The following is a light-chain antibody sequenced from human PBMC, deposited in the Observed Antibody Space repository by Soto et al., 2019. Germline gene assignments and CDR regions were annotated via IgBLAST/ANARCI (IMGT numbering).Light chain of an antibody. V-gene: IGKV1-5*03. Sequence: DIQMTQSPSTLSGSVGDIVTISCRASQTISRWLACYQQKPGKAPNLLIYQASRLESGVPSRFSGSVSGTEFTLTISSLQPDDFATYYCQQHQTYSTFGQGTKVDI. CDR2: QAS. J-gene: IGKJ1*01. CDR3: QQHQTYST. CDR1: QTISRW.